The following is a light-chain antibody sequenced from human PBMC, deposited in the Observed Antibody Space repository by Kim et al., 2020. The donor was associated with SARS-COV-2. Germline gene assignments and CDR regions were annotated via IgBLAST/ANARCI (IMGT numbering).Light chain of an antibody. V-gene: IGLV2-23*02. Sequence: GQSITISCNGSRSDVGTYNLVAWYQQYPGKAPKVMIYEVTKRPSGVSYRFSGSKSGITASLTISGLQAGDEADYYCCSYAGSSTWVFGGGNQLTVL. J-gene: IGLJ3*02. CDR3: CSYAGSSTWV. CDR2: EVT. CDR1: RSDVGTYNL.